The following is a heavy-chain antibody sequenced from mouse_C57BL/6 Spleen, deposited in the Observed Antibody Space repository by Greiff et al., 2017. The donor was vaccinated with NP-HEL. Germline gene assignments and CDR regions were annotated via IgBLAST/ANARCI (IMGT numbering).Heavy chain of an antibody. CDR2: IYPRSGNT. J-gene: IGHJ4*01. CDR1: GYTFTSYG. D-gene: IGHD3-3*01. Sequence: QVQLKQSGAELARPGASVKLSCKASGYTFTSYGISWVKQRTGQGLEWIGEIYPRSGNTYYNEKFKGKATLTADTSSSTAYMELRSLTSEDSAVYFCAREGGPSLYAMDYWGQGTSVTVSS. CDR3: AREGGPSLYAMDY. V-gene: IGHV1-81*01.